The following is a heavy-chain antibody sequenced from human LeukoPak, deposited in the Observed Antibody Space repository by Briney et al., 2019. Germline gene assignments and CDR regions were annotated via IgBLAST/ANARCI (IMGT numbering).Heavy chain of an antibody. CDR3: ARDVAYRGGDCYSDAFDI. D-gene: IGHD2-21*01. J-gene: IGHJ3*02. CDR1: GGSISSYY. V-gene: IGHV4-4*07. Sequence: SETLSLTCTVSGGSISSYYWSWIRQPAGKGLEWIGRIYTSGSTNYNPSLKSRVTMSVDTSKNQFSLKLSSVTAADTAVYYCARDVAYRGGDCYSDAFDIWGQGTMVTVSS. CDR2: IYTSGST.